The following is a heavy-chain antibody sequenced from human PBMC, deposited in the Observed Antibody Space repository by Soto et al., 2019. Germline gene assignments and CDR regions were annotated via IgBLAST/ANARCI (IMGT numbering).Heavy chain of an antibody. Sequence: TGGSLRLSCAASGFTFSSYAMSWVRQAPGKGLEWVSAISGSGGSTYYADSVKGRFTISRDNSKNTLYLQMNSLRAEDTAVYYCAKAPHIVVVVAPWDYWGQGTLVTVSS. CDR1: GFTFSSYA. V-gene: IGHV3-23*01. D-gene: IGHD2-15*01. CDR3: AKAPHIVVVVAPWDY. J-gene: IGHJ4*02. CDR2: ISGSGGST.